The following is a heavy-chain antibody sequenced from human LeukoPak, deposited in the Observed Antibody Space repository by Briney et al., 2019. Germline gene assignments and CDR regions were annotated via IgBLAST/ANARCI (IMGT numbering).Heavy chain of an antibody. J-gene: IGHJ4*02. CDR1: GGSISSYY. Sequence: SETLSLTCTVSGGSISSYYWSWIRQPPGKGLEWIGYIYYSGSTNYNPSLKSRVTISVDTSKNQFSLKLSSVTAADTAVYYCARVAEDTAVAHFDYWGQGTQVTVSS. CDR3: ARVAEDTAVAHFDY. D-gene: IGHD5-18*01. CDR2: IYYSGST. V-gene: IGHV4-59*01.